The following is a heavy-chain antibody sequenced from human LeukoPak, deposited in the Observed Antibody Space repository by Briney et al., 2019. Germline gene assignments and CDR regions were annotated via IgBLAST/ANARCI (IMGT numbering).Heavy chain of an antibody. CDR2: ISSSGSTI. CDR3: AKDGQHSSSWYAVYFDY. J-gene: IGHJ4*02. Sequence: GGSLRLSCAASGFTFSDYYMSWIRQAPGKGLEWVSYISSSGSTIYYADSVKGRFTISRDNSKNTLYLQMNSLRAEDTAVYYCAKDGQHSSSWYAVYFDYWGQGTLVTVSS. V-gene: IGHV3-11*01. CDR1: GFTFSDYY. D-gene: IGHD6-13*01.